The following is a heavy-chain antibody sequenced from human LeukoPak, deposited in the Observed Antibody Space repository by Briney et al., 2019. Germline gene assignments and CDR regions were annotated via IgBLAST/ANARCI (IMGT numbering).Heavy chain of an antibody. CDR1: GFTFSDYY. Sequence: PGGSLRLSCAASGFTFSDYYMSWIRQAPGKGLEWVSYISSSSYTDYADSVKDRFTISRDNAKNSLNLQMNSLRAEDTAVYYCARDSGYSGYSDYWGQGTLVTVSS. CDR3: ARDSGYSGYSDY. J-gene: IGHJ4*02. D-gene: IGHD5-12*01. CDR2: ISSSSYT. V-gene: IGHV3-11*05.